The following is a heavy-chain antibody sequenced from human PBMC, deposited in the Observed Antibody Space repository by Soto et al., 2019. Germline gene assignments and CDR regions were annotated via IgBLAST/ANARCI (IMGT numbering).Heavy chain of an antibody. CDR2: MDQDGSET. D-gene: IGHD3-16*01. J-gene: IGHJ4*02. Sequence: PGGSLRLSCAASGFTFSTYWMTWVRQPPGKGLEWVDNMDQDGSETYYVDSVRGRFTVSRDNAKNSLYLQMNSLRVEDTAVYYCVCGGNFFIYWGQGTLVTVSS. V-gene: IGHV3-7*01. CDR1: GFTFSTYW. CDR3: VCGGNFFIY.